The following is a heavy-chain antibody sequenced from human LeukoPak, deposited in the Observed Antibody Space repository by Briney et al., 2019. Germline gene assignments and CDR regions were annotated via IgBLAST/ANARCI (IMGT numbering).Heavy chain of an antibody. V-gene: IGHV5-51*01. J-gene: IGHJ4*02. CDR1: GYSFTSYW. CDR2: IYPGDSDT. CDR3: ARPYCSGGSCYLYYFDY. D-gene: IGHD2-15*01. Sequence: GESLKISSKGSGYSFTSYWIGWVRQLSGKGQEWKGIIYPGDSDTRYSPSDQGQVTISVDKSISTAYLQWSSLKASDTAMYYCARPYCSGGSCYLYYFDYWGQGTLVTVSS.